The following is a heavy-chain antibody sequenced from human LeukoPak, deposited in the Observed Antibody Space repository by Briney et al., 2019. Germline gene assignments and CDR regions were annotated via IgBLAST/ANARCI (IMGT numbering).Heavy chain of an antibody. CDR3: VRGSSAWNGLDY. V-gene: IGHV3-13*01. CDR1: GFTFSNYD. Sequence: GGSLRLSCAASGFTFSNYDIHWVRQASGKGLEWVSGIDTAGDTKYPDSVKGRFAISRENAKNSLHLQMNSLKAGDTAVYYCVRGSSAWNGLDYWGQGTLVTVSS. J-gene: IGHJ4*02. CDR2: IDTAGDT. D-gene: IGHD6-19*01.